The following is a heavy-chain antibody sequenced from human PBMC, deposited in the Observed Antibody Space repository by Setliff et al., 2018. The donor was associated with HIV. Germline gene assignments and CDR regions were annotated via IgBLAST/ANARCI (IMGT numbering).Heavy chain of an antibody. CDR2: INHGGTT. V-gene: IGHV4-34*01. J-gene: IGHJ6*03. CDR3: ARGRRGGTRGYFYYMDV. D-gene: IGHD2-15*01. Sequence: SETLSLTCAVYGGSFSGYYWSWIRQSPGKGLEWIGEINHGGTTNYNPSLKSRLTLSVDTSKNQFSLKLTSVTAADSGVFYCARGRRGGTRGYFYYMDVWGRGTTVTVSS. CDR1: GGSFSGYY.